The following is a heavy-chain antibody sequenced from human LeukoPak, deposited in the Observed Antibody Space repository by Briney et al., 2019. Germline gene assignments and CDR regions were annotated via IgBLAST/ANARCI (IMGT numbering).Heavy chain of an antibody. D-gene: IGHD3-22*01. V-gene: IGHV3-9*01. CDR1: GFTFDDYA. Sequence: GGSLRLSCAASGFTFDDYAMHWVRQAPGKGLEWVSGISWNSGSIGYADSVKGRFTISRDNAKNSLYLQMNSLRAEDTALYYCAEDKTPYYDSSGYPDYWGQGTLVTVSS. CDR2: ISWNSGSI. J-gene: IGHJ4*02. CDR3: AEDKTPYYDSSGYPDY.